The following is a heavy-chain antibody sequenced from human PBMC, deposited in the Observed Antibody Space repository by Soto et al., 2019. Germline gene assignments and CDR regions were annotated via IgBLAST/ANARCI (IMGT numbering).Heavy chain of an antibody. D-gene: IGHD3-22*01. V-gene: IGHV3-30-3*01. Sequence: QVQLVESGGGVVQPGRSLRLSCAASGFTFSSYAMHWVRQAPGKGLEWVAVISYDGSNKYYADSVKGRFTISRDNSKNTLYLRMNSLRAEDTAVYYCARDSGYDSSFRNWFDPWGQGTLVTVSS. CDR2: ISYDGSNK. J-gene: IGHJ5*02. CDR3: ARDSGYDSSFRNWFDP. CDR1: GFTFSSYA.